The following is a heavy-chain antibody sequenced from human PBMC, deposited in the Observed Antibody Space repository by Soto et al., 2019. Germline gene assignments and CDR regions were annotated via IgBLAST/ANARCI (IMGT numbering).Heavy chain of an antibody. CDR3: ARHHDSSGYYRIDY. Sequence: SETLSLTCTVSGGSISSTFYYWVWIRQPPGKGLEWIGSIYYSGSTSYNPSHNPSLKSRLTISVDTSKNQFYLNLSSVTAGDTAVYYCARHHDSSGYYRIDYWGQGALVTVSS. CDR1: GGSISSTFYY. J-gene: IGHJ4*02. V-gene: IGHV4-39*01. CDR2: IYYSGST. D-gene: IGHD3-22*01.